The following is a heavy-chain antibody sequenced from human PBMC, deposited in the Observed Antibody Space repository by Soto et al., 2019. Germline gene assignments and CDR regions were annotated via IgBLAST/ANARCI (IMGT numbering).Heavy chain of an antibody. CDR3: ARDQFQYSSSHDWPTDFDY. Sequence: GGSLRLSCAASGFTFSSYGMHWVRQAPGKGLEWVAVIWYDGSNKYYADSVKGRFTISRDNSKNTLYLQMNSLRAEDTAVYYCARDQFQYSSSHDWPTDFDYWGQGTLVTVSS. J-gene: IGHJ4*02. CDR2: IWYDGSNK. V-gene: IGHV3-33*01. CDR1: GFTFSSYG. D-gene: IGHD6-6*01.